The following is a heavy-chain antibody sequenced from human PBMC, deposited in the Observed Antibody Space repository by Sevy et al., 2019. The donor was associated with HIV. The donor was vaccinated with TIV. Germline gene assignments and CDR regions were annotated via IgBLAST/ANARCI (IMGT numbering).Heavy chain of an antibody. J-gene: IGHJ5*02. CDR1: GVPFSDAW. D-gene: IGHD3-16*01. V-gene: IGHV3-15*01. Sequence: GGSLRLSCVLSGVPFSDAWMSWARQAPGKGLEWVGRIISYAAGGRTDYAAPVKGRFTISRDDSKNTVYLQMNSLKTEDTAVYYCTWITKAGGGYDLWGQGTLVTVS. CDR2: IISYAAGGRT. CDR3: TWITKAGGGYDL.